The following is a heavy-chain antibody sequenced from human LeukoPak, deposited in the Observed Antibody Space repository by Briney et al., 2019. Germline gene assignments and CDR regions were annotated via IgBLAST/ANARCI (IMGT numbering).Heavy chain of an antibody. D-gene: IGHD1-26*01. CDR2: ISYIGTT. V-gene: IGHV4-39*07. CDR1: GDSISSRTSDF. J-gene: IGHJ5*02. CDR3: ARVRAEWELLRFDP. Sequence: SETLSLTCTVSGDSISSRTSDFWGWIRQSPGKGLEWIAEISYIGTTFYNPSLESRVSISLDTSKNQFSLKLSSVTAADTAVYYCARVRAEWELLRFDPWGQGTLVTVSS.